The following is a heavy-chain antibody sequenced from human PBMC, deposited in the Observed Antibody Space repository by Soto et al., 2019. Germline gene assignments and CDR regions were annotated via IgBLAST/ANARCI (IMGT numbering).Heavy chain of an antibody. J-gene: IGHJ5*02. Sequence: GGSLRLSCAASGFTFSRYWMSWVRQAPGKGLEWVANIKQGGTEKYYINSVKGRFTISRDNAKNSLYLQMNYLRSLTSDDTAVYYCARVIPGVEAWFDPWGQGTLVTVSS. D-gene: IGHD2-2*01. CDR2: IKQGGTEK. CDR3: ARVIPGVEAWFDP. CDR1: GFTFSRYW. V-gene: IGHV3-7*03.